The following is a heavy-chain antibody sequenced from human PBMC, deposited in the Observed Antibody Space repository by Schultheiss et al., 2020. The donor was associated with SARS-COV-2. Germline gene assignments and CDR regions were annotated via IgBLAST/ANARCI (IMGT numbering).Heavy chain of an antibody. V-gene: IGHV3-64*04. D-gene: IGHD6-19*01. Sequence: GESLKISCSASGFTFSSYAMHWVRQAPGKGLEYVSAISSNGGSTYYADSVKGRFTISRDNSKNTLYLQMNSLRAEDTAVYYCAKAVYGRIAVAGDAFDIWGQGTMVTVSS. CDR1: GFTFSSYA. CDR3: AKAVYGRIAVAGDAFDI. CDR2: ISSNGGST. J-gene: IGHJ3*02.